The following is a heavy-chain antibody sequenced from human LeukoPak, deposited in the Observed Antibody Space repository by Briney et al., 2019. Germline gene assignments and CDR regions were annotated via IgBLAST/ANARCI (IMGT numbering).Heavy chain of an antibody. D-gene: IGHD1-26*01. CDR1: GFTFSSYA. J-gene: IGHJ5*02. CDR2: ISGSGGST. V-gene: IGHV3-23*01. Sequence: PGRSLRLSCATSGFTFSSYAMSWVRQAPGKGLEWVSAISGSGGSTYYADSVKGRFTISRDNSKNTLYLQMNSLRAEDTAVYYCAKLRKGSGSYYWFDPWGQGTLVTVSS. CDR3: AKLRKGSGSYYWFDP.